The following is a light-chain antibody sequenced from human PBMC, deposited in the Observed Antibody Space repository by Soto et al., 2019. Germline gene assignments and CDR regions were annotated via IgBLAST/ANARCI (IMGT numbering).Light chain of an antibody. CDR3: SSYTSSSLDV. V-gene: IGLV2-14*01. CDR2: DVS. CDR1: SSDVGGYNY. Sequence: QYALTQPASVSGSPGQSITISCTGTSSDVGGYNYVSWYQQHPGKAPKLMIYDVSNRPSGVSNRFSGSKSGNTASLTISGLQAEDEADYYCSSYTSSSLDVFGTGTKVTVL. J-gene: IGLJ1*01.